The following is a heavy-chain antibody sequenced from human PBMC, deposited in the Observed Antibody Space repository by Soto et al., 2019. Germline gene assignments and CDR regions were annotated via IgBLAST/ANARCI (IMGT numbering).Heavy chain of an antibody. V-gene: IGHV4-39*01. CDR2: IYYLGNT. CDR1: GDSINSISHY. Sequence: PSETLYLTCTVSGDSINSISHYWAWIRQPPGKGLEWIGNIYYLGNTYFNPSLESRVTISKDTSSNQISLQLTFPTAADTAVYYCAHRPAGFAVGSCYSGFDYWGQGTLVTVSS. J-gene: IGHJ4*02. D-gene: IGHD2-15*01. CDR3: AHRPAGFAVGSCYSGFDY.